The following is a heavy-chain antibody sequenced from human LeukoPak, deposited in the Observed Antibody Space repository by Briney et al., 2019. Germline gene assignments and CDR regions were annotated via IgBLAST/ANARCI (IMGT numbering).Heavy chain of an antibody. CDR1: GFTFSSYG. D-gene: IGHD7-27*01. V-gene: IGHV3-33*06. J-gene: IGHJ3*01. CDR3: AKDLLSGELGN. CDR2: IWYDGSNK. Sequence: GGSLRLSCAASGFTFSSYGMQWVRQAPGKGLEWVAVIWYDGSNKYYADFVKGRFTISRDNSKNTLYLQMNSLRAEDTAVYYCAKDLLSGELGNWGQGTMVTVSS.